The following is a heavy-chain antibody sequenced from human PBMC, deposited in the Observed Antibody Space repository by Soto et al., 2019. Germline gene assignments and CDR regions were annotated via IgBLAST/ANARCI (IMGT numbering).Heavy chain of an antibody. CDR3: ARASASSMLRGVIIN. V-gene: IGHV4-4*02. CDR1: GGSITSDNW. CDR2: MYHSGAT. Sequence: QVQLQESGPGLVKPSETLSLTCAFSGGSITSDNWWTWVRQTPGKGLEWIGEMYHSGATNYSPSLKSRVTTLVDKSKNQFSLKLTSVTAADSALYYCARASASSMLRGVIINWGQGTLVTVSS. D-gene: IGHD3-10*01. J-gene: IGHJ4*02.